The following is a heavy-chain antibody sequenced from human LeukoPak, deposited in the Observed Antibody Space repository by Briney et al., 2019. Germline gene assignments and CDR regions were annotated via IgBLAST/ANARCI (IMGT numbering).Heavy chain of an antibody. J-gene: IGHJ3*02. D-gene: IGHD3-10*01. V-gene: IGHV4-59*01. CDR2: IYYSGST. CDR3: ARGGYYGSGSDDAFHI. Sequence: SETLSLTRTVSGGSISSYYWSCIRQPPGKGLEWIGSIYYSGSTNYNPSLKGRVTISIDTSKNQFSLKLSSVTAADTAVYYCARGGYYGSGSDDAFHIWGQGTMVTVSS. CDR1: GGSISSYY.